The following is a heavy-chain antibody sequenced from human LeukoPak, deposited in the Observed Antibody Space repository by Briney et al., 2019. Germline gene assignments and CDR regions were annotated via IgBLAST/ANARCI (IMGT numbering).Heavy chain of an antibody. D-gene: IGHD2-2*02. J-gene: IGHJ5*02. CDR3: ARDRPGRYCSSTSCYTASPFDP. Sequence: ASVKVSCKASRGTFSNYAISWVRQAPGQGLEWMGGIIPIFGTANYAQKFQGRVTITADESTSTAYMELRSLRSEDTAVYYCARDRPGRYCSSTSCYTASPFDPWGQGTLVIVSS. CDR1: RGTFSNYA. V-gene: IGHV1-69*13. CDR2: IIPIFGTA.